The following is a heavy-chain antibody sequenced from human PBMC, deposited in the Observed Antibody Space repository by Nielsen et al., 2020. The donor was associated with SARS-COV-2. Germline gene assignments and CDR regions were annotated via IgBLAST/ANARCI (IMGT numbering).Heavy chain of an antibody. CDR1: GFTFDDYA. CDR2: ISWNSGSI. J-gene: IGHJ4*02. CDR3: SSENGDY. D-gene: IGHD1-1*01. V-gene: IGHV3-9*01. Sequence: GGFLRLSCAASGFTFDDYAMHWVRQAPGKGLEWVSGISWNSGSIGYADSVKGRFTISRDNAKNSLYLQMNSLRAEDTALYYCSSENGDYWGQGTLVTVSS.